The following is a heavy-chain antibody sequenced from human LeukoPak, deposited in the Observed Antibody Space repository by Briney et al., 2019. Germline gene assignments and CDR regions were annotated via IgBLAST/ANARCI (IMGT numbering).Heavy chain of an antibody. CDR1: GFTLRSSA. CDR2: ISGDGGTI. CDR3: ARGSTYYDSSGQVPFDY. D-gene: IGHD3-22*01. J-gene: IGHJ4*02. V-gene: IGHV3-23*01. Sequence: PGGSLRLSCAASGFTLRSSAMSWVRQAPGKGLEWVSAISGDGGTISYAASVRGRFTISRDNAKNTLFLQMSSLRAEGTAVYYCARGSTYYDSSGQVPFDYWGQGTLVTISS.